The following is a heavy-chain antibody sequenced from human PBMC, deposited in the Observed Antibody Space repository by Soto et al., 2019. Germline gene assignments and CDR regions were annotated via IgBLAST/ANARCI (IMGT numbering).Heavy chain of an antibody. Sequence: SETLSLTCTVPCGSVSSCTYYWNWIRQPPGKGLEWIGYIYYTGSTNYNPSLKSRVTISVDTSKNQLSLKLSSVTAADTAVYYCARDFTSGYFYYFDSWGQGTLVTVSS. CDR3: ARDFTSGYFYYFDS. CDR2: IYYTGST. V-gene: IGHV4-61*01. CDR1: CGSVSSCTYY. J-gene: IGHJ4*02. D-gene: IGHD5-12*01.